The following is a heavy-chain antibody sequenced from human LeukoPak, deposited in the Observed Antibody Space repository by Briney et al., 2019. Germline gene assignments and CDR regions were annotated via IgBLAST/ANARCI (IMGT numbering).Heavy chain of an antibody. D-gene: IGHD3-10*01. CDR1: GFTFSSYS. J-gene: IGHJ4*02. CDR2: MYHSGST. CDR3: AYSGNYLY. V-gene: IGHV4-59*05. Sequence: PGGSLRLSCAASGFTFSSYSMNWVRQPPEKGLEWIGSMYHSGSTYYNPSLRSRVTISVDTSKNQFSLKLSSVTAADTAVYYCAYSGNYLYWGQGTLVTVSS.